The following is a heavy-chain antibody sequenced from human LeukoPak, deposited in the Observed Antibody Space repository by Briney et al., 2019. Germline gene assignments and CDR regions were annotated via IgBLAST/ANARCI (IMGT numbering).Heavy chain of an antibody. D-gene: IGHD5-12*01. J-gene: IGHJ4*02. CDR1: RGTFSSYA. V-gene: IGHV1-69*13. Sequence: VASVKVSCKASRGTFSSYAISWVRQAPGQGLEWMGGIIPIFGTANYAQKFQGRVTITADESTSTAYMELSSLRSEDTAVYYCARDLHSGYGLDYWGQGTLVTVST. CDR2: IIPIFGTA. CDR3: ARDLHSGYGLDY.